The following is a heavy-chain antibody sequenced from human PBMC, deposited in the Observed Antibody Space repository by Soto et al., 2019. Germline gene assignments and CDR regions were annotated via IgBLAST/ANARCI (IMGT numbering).Heavy chain of an antibody. CDR3: AAGDDAYVFWSGFARGYYYGMDV. D-gene: IGHD3-3*01. CDR1: GGTFSSYT. CDR2: IIPILGIA. J-gene: IGHJ6*02. V-gene: IGHV1-69*02. Sequence: SVKVSCKASGGTFSSYTISWVRQAPGQGLEWMGRIIPILGIANYAQKFQERVTITTDKSTSTAYMALSSLRSEDTAVYYCAAGDDAYVFWSGFARGYYYGMDVWGQGTTVTVSS.